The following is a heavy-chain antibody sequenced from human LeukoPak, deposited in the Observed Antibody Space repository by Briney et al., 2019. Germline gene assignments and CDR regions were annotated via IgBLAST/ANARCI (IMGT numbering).Heavy chain of an antibody. CDR3: ARDSYYDFWSGSTEYYYYGMDV. CDR1: GGSVSSGSYY. V-gene: IGHV4-61*01. Sequence: RASETLSLTCTVSGGSVSSGSYYWSWIRQPPGKGLEWIGYIYYSGSTNYNPSLKSRVTISVDTSKNQFSLKLSSVTAADTAVYYCARDSYYDFWSGSTEYYYYGMDVWGQGTTVTVS. CDR2: IYYSGST. J-gene: IGHJ6*02. D-gene: IGHD3-3*01.